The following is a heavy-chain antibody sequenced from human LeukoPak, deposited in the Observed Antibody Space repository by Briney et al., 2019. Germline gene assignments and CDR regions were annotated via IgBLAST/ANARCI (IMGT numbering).Heavy chain of an antibody. Sequence: GGSLRLSCAASGFSFSDYYMSWIRQAPGKGLGWVSYISSSGNTIHYTDSLKGRFTISRDNARNSLFLQMDSLRAEDTAVYYCVRDEDPTYYEDWGQGTLVTVSS. CDR3: VRDEDPTYYED. J-gene: IGHJ4*02. CDR2: ISSSGNTI. CDR1: GFSFSDYY. V-gene: IGHV3-11*04. D-gene: IGHD3-16*01.